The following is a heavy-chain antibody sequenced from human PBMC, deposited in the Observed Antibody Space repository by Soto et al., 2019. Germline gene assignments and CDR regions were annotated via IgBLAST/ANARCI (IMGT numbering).Heavy chain of an antibody. Sequence: SETLSLTCAVYGGSFSGNSWSWIRQPPGKGLEWIGEINYSGSTTYNPSLRSRVTISVETSKTQFYLKLSSVTAADTAVYYCAREPRRLWFGELLTYYYYGMDVWGQGTTVTVSS. CDR3: AREPRRLWFGELLTYYYYGMDV. CDR1: GGSFSGNS. D-gene: IGHD3-10*01. CDR2: INYSGST. V-gene: IGHV4-34*01. J-gene: IGHJ6*02.